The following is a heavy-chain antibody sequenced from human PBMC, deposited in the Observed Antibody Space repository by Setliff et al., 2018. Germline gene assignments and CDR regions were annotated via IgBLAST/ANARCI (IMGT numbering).Heavy chain of an antibody. CDR1: GFNFKTSA. CDR2: IRSKINNYAT. J-gene: IGHJ4*02. V-gene: IGHV3-73*01. D-gene: IGHD3-22*01. CDR3: AKDRSRDYDDSSGYDH. Sequence: LRLSCVTSGFNFKTSAIHWVRQSSGQGLEWLGRIRSKINNYATSYGASLGGTFVISRDNAKNSLYLQMNRLRAEDTALYYCAKDRSRDYDDSSGYDHWGQGTLVTVSS.